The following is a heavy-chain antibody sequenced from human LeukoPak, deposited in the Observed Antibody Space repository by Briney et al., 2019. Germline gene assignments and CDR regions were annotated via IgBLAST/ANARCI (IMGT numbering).Heavy chain of an antibody. CDR1: GYSFTSYR. CDR3: ARQAGDSSEDLGFDY. J-gene: IGHJ4*02. V-gene: IGHV5-51*01. Sequence: GESLKISCKGSGYSFTSYRIGWVRQMPGKGLEWMGIIYPGDSDTRYSPSFQGQVTISADKSISTAYLQWSSLKASDTAMYYCARQAGDSSEDLGFDYWGQGTLVTVSS. CDR2: IYPGDSDT. D-gene: IGHD3-22*01.